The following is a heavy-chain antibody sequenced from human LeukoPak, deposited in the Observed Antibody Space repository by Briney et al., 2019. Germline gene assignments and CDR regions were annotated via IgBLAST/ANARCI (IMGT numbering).Heavy chain of an antibody. CDR3: ARSRVVVVPAAMNY. CDR2: ISYDGSNK. V-gene: IGHV3-30*04. J-gene: IGHJ4*02. Sequence: PGGSLRLSCAASGFTFSSYAMHWVRQAPAKGLEWVAVISYDGSNKYYADSVKGRFTISRDNSKNTLYLQMNSLRAEDTAVYYCARSRVVVVPAAMNYWGQGTLVTVSS. CDR1: GFTFSSYA. D-gene: IGHD2-2*01.